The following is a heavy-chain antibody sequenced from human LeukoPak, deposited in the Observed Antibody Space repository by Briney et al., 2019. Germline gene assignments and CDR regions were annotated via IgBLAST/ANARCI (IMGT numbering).Heavy chain of an antibody. CDR1: GFTFSSYA. CDR3: ARGYDFWSGYWSHSDY. V-gene: IGHV3-64*01. D-gene: IGHD3-3*01. J-gene: IGHJ4*02. CDR2: ISSNGGST. Sequence: GGSLRLSCAASGFTFSSYAMHWVRQAPGKGLEYVSAISSNGGSTYYANSVKGRFTISRDNSKNTLYPQMGSLRAEDMAVYYCARGYDFWSGYWSHSDYWGQGTLVTVSS.